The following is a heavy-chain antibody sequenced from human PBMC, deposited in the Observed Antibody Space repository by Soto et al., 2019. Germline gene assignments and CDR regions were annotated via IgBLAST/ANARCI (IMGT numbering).Heavy chain of an antibody. CDR2: INGDGSAT. J-gene: IGHJ5*02. CDR1: GFAFSHYW. CDR3: VRSEWFDP. Sequence: GGSLRLSCTASGFAFSHYWMHWVRQAPGKGLMWVSRINGDGSATTYADSVKGRFTISRDNAKNTLYLQMNSLRAEDTAVYYCVRSEWFDPWGQGTLVTVSS. V-gene: IGHV3-74*01.